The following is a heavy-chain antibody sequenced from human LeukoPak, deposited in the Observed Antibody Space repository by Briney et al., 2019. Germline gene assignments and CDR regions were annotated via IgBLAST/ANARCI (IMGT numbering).Heavy chain of an antibody. CDR1: GFQFSAYG. CDR3: ARDLDGVGGNLRRELAF. V-gene: IGHV3-48*03. D-gene: IGHD3-3*01. Sequence: AGGSLRLSCRASGFQFSAYGLNWVRQSPGKGLQWISYISSTGTIIYYGDSVEGRFTISRDNARNSLALQMHSLRPEDTAVYYCARDLDGVGGNLRRELAFWGQGTLITVSS. J-gene: IGHJ4*02. CDR2: ISSTGTII.